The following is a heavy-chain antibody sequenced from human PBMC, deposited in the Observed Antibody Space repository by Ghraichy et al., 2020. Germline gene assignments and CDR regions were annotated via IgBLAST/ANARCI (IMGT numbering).Heavy chain of an antibody. D-gene: IGHD5-12*01. CDR1: GGSFSGYY. CDR2: INHSGST. Sequence: GSLSLTCAVYGGSFSGYYWSWIRQPPGKGLEWIGEINHSGSTNYNPSLKSRVTISVDTSKNQFSLKLSSVTAADTAVYYCARGVSGYPIDYWGQGTLVTVSS. CDR3: ARGVSGYPIDY. V-gene: IGHV4-34*01. J-gene: IGHJ4*02.